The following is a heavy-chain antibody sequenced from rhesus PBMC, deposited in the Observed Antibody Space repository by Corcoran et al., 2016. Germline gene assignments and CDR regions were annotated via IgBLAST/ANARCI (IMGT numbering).Heavy chain of an antibody. V-gene: IGHV4S7*01. CDR3: ARTYPYFDY. J-gene: IGHJ4*01. CDR2: IYSSSGNT. CDR1: GGPISGGYG. Sequence: QVQLQELGPGLLKPSETLSLTCAVSGGPISGGYGWGWIRQPPGKGLEWIGSIYSSSGNTYYNPSLKSRVTISTDTSKNQFALKLSSVTAADTAVYYCARTYPYFDYWGQGVLVTVSS.